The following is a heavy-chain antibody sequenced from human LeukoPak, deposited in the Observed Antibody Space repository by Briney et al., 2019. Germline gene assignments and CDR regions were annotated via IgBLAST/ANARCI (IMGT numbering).Heavy chain of an antibody. CDR2: IYYSGRT. J-gene: IGHJ4*02. Sequence: SETLSLTCTVSGGSMSSYDWGWIRQPPGKGLEGMGYIYYSGRTKYNPPLQNRVTISVDTSKNQFSLKLSSVTAADTAVYYCARGARAGYNLEPFDYWGQGTLVTVSS. D-gene: IGHD5-24*01. CDR1: GGSMSSYD. V-gene: IGHV4-59*08. CDR3: ARGARAGYNLEPFDY.